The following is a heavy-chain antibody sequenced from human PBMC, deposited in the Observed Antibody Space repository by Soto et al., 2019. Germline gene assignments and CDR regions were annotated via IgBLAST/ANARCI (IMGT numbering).Heavy chain of an antibody. CDR1: GDTFSSYA. CDR3: AREGTAHYYDNSGYSGPRDY. D-gene: IGHD3-22*01. Sequence: QVPLVQSGADVKKPGSSVKVSCKASGDTFSSYAINSLRQATGQGLAWMGGIIPMFGTANYAQKFKGRVTITPGERLSPFHKEQPNVRSEDTADLYCAREGTAHYYDNSGYSGPRDYWGEGTLVSVSS. CDR2: IIPMFGTA. J-gene: IGHJ4*02. V-gene: IGHV1-69*01.